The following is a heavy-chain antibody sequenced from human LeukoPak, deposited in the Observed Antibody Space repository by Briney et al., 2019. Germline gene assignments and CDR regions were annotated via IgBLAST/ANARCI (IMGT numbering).Heavy chain of an antibody. J-gene: IGHJ4*02. V-gene: IGHV4-30-2*01. D-gene: IGHD3-16*01. CDR3: ARGDYLAY. CDR1: GGSISSGGYY. Sequence: SETLSLTCTVSGGSISSGGYYWSWIRQPPGKGLEWIGYIYHSGSTYYNPSLKSRVTISVDRSKNQFSLKLSSVTAADTAVYYCARGDYLAYWGQGTLVTVSS. CDR2: IYHSGST.